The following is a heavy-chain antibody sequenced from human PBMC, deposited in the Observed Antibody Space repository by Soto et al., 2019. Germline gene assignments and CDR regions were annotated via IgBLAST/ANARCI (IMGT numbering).Heavy chain of an antibody. CDR1: GFTFSSYS. Sequence: EVLLVESGGGLVKPGGSLRLSCAASGFTFSSYSMNWVRQAPGKGLEWVSPISSSSSYIYYADSVKGRFTITRDNSKISLDRHMNNLRAEDTGVYYCAGAGKLLLGHYGMDVWVEGTKVTVSS. J-gene: IGHJ6*04. CDR2: ISSSSSYI. D-gene: IGHD3-10*01. V-gene: IGHV3-21*01. CDR3: AGAGKLLLGHYGMDV.